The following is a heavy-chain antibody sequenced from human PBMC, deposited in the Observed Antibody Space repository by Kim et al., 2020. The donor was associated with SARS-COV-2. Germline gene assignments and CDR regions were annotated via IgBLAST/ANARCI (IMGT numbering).Heavy chain of an antibody. CDR3: ARSGSQLWWNYYFDY. CDR1: GYTFTSYG. V-gene: IGHV1-18*04. Sequence: ASVKVSCKASGYTFTSYGISWVRQAPGQGLEWMGWISAYNGNTNYAQKLQGRVTMTTDTSTSTAYMELRSLRSDDTAVYYCARSGSQLWWNYYFDYWGQGTLVTVSS. J-gene: IGHJ4*02. CDR2: ISAYNGNT. D-gene: IGHD5-18*01.